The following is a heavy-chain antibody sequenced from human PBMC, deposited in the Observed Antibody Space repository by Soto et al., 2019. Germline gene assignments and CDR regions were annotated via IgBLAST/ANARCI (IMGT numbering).Heavy chain of an antibody. D-gene: IGHD3-3*01. Sequence: PGGSLRLSCAASGFPFSSYWMHWVRQAPGKGLVWVSRINSDGSSTSYADSVKGRFTISRDNAKNTLYLQMNSLRAEDTAVYYCARAPPYYDFWSGYRNYYYYYGMDVWGQGTTVTVSS. J-gene: IGHJ6*02. CDR3: ARAPPYYDFWSGYRNYYYYYGMDV. CDR2: INSDGSST. V-gene: IGHV3-74*01. CDR1: GFPFSSYW.